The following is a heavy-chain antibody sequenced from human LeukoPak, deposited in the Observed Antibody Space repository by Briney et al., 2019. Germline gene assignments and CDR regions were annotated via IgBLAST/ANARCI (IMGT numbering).Heavy chain of an antibody. CDR2: ISYDGSNK. D-gene: IGHD3-10*01. V-gene: IGHV3-30*04. Sequence: PGGSLRLSCAASGFTFSSYAMSWVRQAPGKGLEWVAVISYDGSNKYYADSVKGRFTISRDNSKNTLYLQMNSLRAEDTAVYYCAKGGELTSYYFDYWGQGTLVTVSS. CDR1: GFTFSSYA. CDR3: AKGGELTSYYFDY. J-gene: IGHJ4*02.